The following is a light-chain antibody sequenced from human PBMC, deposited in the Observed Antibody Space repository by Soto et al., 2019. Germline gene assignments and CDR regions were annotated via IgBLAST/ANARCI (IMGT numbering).Light chain of an antibody. V-gene: IGLV2-14*01. Sequence: QSALTQPASVSGSPGQSITISCTGTSSDVGGYNYVSWYQQHPGKAPKLMIYDVSNRPSGVSNRFSGSKSGNTASLTISGXXAXDEADYYCSSYTSSSTVVFGGETKVSVL. CDR3: SSYTSSSTVV. CDR2: DVS. J-gene: IGLJ2*01. CDR1: SSDVGGYNY.